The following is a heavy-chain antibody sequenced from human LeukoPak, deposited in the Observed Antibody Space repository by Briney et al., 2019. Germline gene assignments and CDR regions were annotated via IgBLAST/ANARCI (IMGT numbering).Heavy chain of an antibody. V-gene: IGHV4-39*07. CDR2: IYYSGST. CDR3: ARVVEAAIPWFDP. CDR1: GGSISSSSYY. D-gene: IGHD2-21*02. Sequence: PSETLSLTCTVSGGSISSSSYYWGWIRQPPGKGLEWIGSIYYSGSTYYNPSLKSRVTISVDTSKNQFSLKLSSVTAADTAVYYCARVVEAAIPWFDPWGQGTLVTVSS. J-gene: IGHJ5*02.